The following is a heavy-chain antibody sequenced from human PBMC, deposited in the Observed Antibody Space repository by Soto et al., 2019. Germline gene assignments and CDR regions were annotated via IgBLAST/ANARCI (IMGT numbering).Heavy chain of an antibody. CDR2: ISWNSGSI. D-gene: IGHD3-3*01. CDR1: GFTFDDYA. Sequence: EVQLVESGGGLVQPGRSLRLSCAASGFTFDDYAMHWVRQAPGKGLEWVSGISWNSGSIGYSDSVKGRFNISRDNANNSLYLQMNSLRAEDTALYYCAKSIEKIRPQRRIGVVIIDYYYYYMDVWGKGTTVTVSS. CDR3: AKSIEKIRPQRRIGVVIIDYYYYYMDV. J-gene: IGHJ6*03. V-gene: IGHV3-9*01.